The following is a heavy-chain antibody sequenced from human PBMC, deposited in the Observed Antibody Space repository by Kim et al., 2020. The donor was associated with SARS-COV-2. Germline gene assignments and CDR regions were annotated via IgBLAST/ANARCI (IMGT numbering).Heavy chain of an antibody. CDR3: ARGVAARTRRGYFDL. CDR2: INHSGST. J-gene: IGHJ2*01. Sequence: SETLSLTCAVYGGSFSGYYWSWIRQPPGKGLEWIGEINHSGSTNYNPSLKSRVTISVDTSKNQFSLKLSSVTAADTAVYYCARGVAARTRRGYFDLWGRGTLVTVSS. D-gene: IGHD1-26*01. V-gene: IGHV4-34*01. CDR1: GGSFSGYY.